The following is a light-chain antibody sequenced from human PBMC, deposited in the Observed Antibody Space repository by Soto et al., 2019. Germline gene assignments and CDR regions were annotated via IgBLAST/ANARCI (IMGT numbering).Light chain of an antibody. Sequence: QSALTQPPSASGSPGQTVTISCTGSSSDVGAYDYVSWYQQHPGEAPKLIIFEVSNRPSGVSDRFSGSNSGNTASLTISGLQAEDEADYYCTSYSRYRVLVFGGGTKVTVL. CDR1: SSDVGAYDY. CDR3: TSYSRYRVLV. CDR2: EVS. J-gene: IGLJ3*02. V-gene: IGLV2-14*01.